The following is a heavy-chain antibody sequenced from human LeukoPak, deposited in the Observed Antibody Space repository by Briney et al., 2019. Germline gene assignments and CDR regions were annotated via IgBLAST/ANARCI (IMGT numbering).Heavy chain of an antibody. D-gene: IGHD2-2*01. CDR3: ARAIVVVPAATRLVMSSGYNWFDP. J-gene: IGHJ5*02. Sequence: SETLSLTCAVYGGSFSGYYWSWIRQPPGKGLEWIGEINHSGSTNYNPSLKSGVTMSVDTSKNQFSQKLSSVNAADTAVYYCARAIVVVPAATRLVMSSGYNWFDPWGQGTLATVSS. CDR2: INHSGST. V-gene: IGHV4-34*01. CDR1: GGSFSGYY.